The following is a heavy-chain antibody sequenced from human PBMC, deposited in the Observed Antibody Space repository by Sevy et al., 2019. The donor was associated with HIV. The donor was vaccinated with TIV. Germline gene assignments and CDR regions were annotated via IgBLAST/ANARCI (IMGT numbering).Heavy chain of an antibody. V-gene: IGHV1-18*01. Sequence: ASVKVSCKASGYTFTSYGISWVRQAPGQGLEWMGWISAYNGNTNYEQKLQGRVTMTTDTSTSTAYMVLRSLRSDEPAVYYCARVEDSSSTDDYWGEGTLVTVSS. CDR1: GYTFTSYG. CDR3: ARVEDSSSTDDY. CDR2: ISAYNGNT. D-gene: IGHD6-6*01. J-gene: IGHJ4*02.